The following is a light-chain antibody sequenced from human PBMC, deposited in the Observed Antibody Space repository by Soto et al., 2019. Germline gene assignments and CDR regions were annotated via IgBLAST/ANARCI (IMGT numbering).Light chain of an antibody. V-gene: IGKV1-5*03. Sequence: DIQMTQSPSTLSASVGDRVTIACRASQTINDWLAWYQQKPGKAPNLLIYRACNLQSGVPSRFSGSGSGTEFTLTISSLQPDDFATYYCQQYNSYSYTFGQGTKLEIK. J-gene: IGKJ2*01. CDR3: QQYNSYSYT. CDR1: QTINDW. CDR2: RAC.